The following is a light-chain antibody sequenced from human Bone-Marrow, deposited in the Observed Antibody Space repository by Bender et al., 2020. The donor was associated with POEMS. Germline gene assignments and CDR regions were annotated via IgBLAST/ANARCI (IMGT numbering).Light chain of an antibody. CDR2: GEN. Sequence: SSELTQDPAVSVALGQTVKITCQGDSLRNYYATWFQQKPGQAPVLVTYGENNRPSGIPDRFSGSRSGNTNSLTITGAQAGDEADYYCNSRDSSGRYPVFGGGTKLTVV. J-gene: IGLJ3*02. CDR1: SLRNYY. V-gene: IGLV3-19*01. CDR3: NSRDSSGRYPV.